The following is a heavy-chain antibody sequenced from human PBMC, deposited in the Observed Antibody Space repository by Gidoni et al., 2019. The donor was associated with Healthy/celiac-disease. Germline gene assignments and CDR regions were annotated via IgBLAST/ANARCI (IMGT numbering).Heavy chain of an antibody. CDR1: GVTFSSYA. V-gene: IGHV1-69*01. Sequence: QVQLVQSGAEVKKPGSSVKVSCKASGVTFSSYAISRVRQAPGQGLEWMGGIIPIFGTANYAQKFQGRVTITADESTSTAYMELSSLRSEDTAVYYCASGIYCSGGSCYSVPYYGMDVWGQGTTVTVSS. CDR3: ASGIYCSGGSCYSVPYYGMDV. J-gene: IGHJ6*02. CDR2: IIPIFGTA. D-gene: IGHD2-15*01.